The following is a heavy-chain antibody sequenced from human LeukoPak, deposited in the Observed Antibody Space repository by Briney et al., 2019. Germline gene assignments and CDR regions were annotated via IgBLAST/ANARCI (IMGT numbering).Heavy chain of an antibody. CDR2: IYPGDSDT. V-gene: IGHV5-51*01. J-gene: IGHJ4*02. CDR1: GYSFTTYW. CDR3: ERQFRDSSGYYSYYFDY. Sequence: GESLKISCKGSGYSFTTYWIGWVRQMPGRGLEWMGIIYPGDSDTRYSPSFQGQVTISADKSISTAYLQWSSLKASDTAMYYCERQFRDSSGYYSYYFDYWGQGTLVTVSS. D-gene: IGHD3-22*01.